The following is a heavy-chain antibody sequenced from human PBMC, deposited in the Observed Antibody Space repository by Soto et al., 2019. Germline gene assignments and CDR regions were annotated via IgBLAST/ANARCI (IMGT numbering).Heavy chain of an antibody. CDR2: VSFSGSK. CDR3: ARGSTWQGRDWFDP. CDR1: GDSVSNSGYY. D-gene: IGHD6-13*01. Sequence: QLLLQESGPGLVKPSETLSLTCTVSGDSVSNSGYYWGWIRQSPGKRLEWMGSVSFSGSKYYNPSLRGRVTFSVDTSKTLISLKLRSVTAADTAVYYCARGSTWQGRDWFDPWGQGTLVTVSS. J-gene: IGHJ5*02. V-gene: IGHV4-39*01.